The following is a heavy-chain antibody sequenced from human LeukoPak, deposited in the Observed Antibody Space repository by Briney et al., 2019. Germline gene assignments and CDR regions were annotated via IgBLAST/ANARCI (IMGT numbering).Heavy chain of an antibody. CDR1: GGSIGSYY. Sequence: SETLSLTCTVSGGSIGSYYWSWIRQPAGKGLEWIGRIYTSGSTNYNASLKSRVSMSVDTSKNRFSLKLSSVTAADTAVFYCARENSGSYREFDYWGQGTLVTVSS. D-gene: IGHD1-26*01. CDR3: ARENSGSYREFDY. CDR2: IYTSGST. V-gene: IGHV4-4*07. J-gene: IGHJ4*02.